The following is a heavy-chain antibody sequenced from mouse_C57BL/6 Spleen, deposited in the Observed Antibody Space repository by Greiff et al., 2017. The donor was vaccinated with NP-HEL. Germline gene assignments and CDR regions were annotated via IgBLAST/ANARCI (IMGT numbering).Heavy chain of an antibody. CDR1: GYAFSSSW. D-gene: IGHD1-3*01. V-gene: IGHV1-82*01. CDR2: IYPGDGDT. Sequence: QVQLQQSGPEPVKPGASVKISCKASGYAFSSSWMNWVKQRPGKGLEWIGRIYPGDGDTNYNGKFKGKATLTADKSSSTAYMQLSSLTSEDSAVYFCARLDGSSYWYFDVWGTGTTVTVSS. CDR3: ARLDGSSYWYFDV. J-gene: IGHJ1*03.